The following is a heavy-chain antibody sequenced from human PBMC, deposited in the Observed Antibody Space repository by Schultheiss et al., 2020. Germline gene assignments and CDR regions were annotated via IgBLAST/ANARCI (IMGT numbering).Heavy chain of an antibody. V-gene: IGHV3-23*01. Sequence: GGSLRLSCAASGFTFSSYAMSWVRQAPGKGLEWVSAISGSGGSTYYADSVKGRFTISRDNSKNTLYLQMNSLRAEDTAVYYCARAEGLLGYFDYWGQGTLVTVSS. CDR3: ARAEGLLGYFDY. CDR1: GFTFSSYA. J-gene: IGHJ4*02. CDR2: ISGSGGST.